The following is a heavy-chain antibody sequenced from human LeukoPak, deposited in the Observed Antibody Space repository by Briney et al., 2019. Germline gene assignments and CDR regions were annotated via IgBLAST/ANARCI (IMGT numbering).Heavy chain of an antibody. J-gene: IGHJ5*02. V-gene: IGHV3-23*01. CDR3: ARDRASSWSNWFDP. Sequence: PGGSLRLSCAASGFTFSSYAMSWVRQAPGKGLEWVSAISGSGGSTYYADSVKGRFTISRDNSKNTLYLQMNSLRAEDTAVYYCARDRASSWSNWFDPWGQGTLVTVSS. CDR1: GFTFSSYA. D-gene: IGHD6-13*01. CDR2: ISGSGGST.